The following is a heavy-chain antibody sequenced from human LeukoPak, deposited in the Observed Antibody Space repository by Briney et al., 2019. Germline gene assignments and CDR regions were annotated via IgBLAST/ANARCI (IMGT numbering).Heavy chain of an antibody. CDR3: ARDSCSSTSCYHYYGMDV. V-gene: IGHV3-53*01. J-gene: IGHJ6*02. Sequence: GGSLRLSCEASGFTLSNYWMHWVRQAPGKGLEWVSVIYSGGSTYYADSVKGRFTISRDNSKNTLYLQMNSLRAEDTAVYYCARDSCSSTSCYHYYGMDVWGQGTTVTVSS. CDR1: GFTLSNYW. CDR2: IYSGGST. D-gene: IGHD2-2*01.